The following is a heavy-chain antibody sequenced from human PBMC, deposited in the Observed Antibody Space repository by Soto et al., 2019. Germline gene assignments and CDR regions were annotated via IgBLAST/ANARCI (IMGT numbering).Heavy chain of an antibody. D-gene: IGHD4-17*01. CDR3: ARGGRTLTTPEYCQH. J-gene: IGHJ1*01. Sequence: QVQLQESGPGLVTPSQTLSLTCTVSGGSISSGGYYWSWLRQHPGKGLEWIGYIYYSGSTYYNPSLKSRVTRTVDTAKNQVSRKRSSVTAADTAVYYCARGGRTLTTPEYCQHWGQGTLVTVSS. CDR2: IYYSGST. V-gene: IGHV4-31*03. CDR1: GGSISSGGYY.